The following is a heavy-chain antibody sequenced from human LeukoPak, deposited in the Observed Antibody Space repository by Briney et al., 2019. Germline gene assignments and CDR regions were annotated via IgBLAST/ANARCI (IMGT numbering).Heavy chain of an antibody. CDR2: IYYSGST. CDR1: GGSISSGGYY. Sequence: SQTLSLTCTVSGGSISSGGYYWSWIRQHPGKGLEWIGYIYYSGSTYYNPSLKSRVTISVDTSKNQFSLKLSSVTAADTAVYYCARDKAAGTTMVRGGWFDPWGQGTLVTVSS. V-gene: IGHV4-31*03. J-gene: IGHJ5*02. CDR3: ARDKAAGTTMVRGGWFDP. D-gene: IGHD3-10*01.